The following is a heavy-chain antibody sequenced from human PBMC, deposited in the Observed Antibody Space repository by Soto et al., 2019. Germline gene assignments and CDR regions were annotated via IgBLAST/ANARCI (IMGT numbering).Heavy chain of an antibody. D-gene: IGHD5-18*01. CDR3: ASSDPTRGYSYGLEF. CDR1: GDSISSYY. J-gene: IGHJ4*02. V-gene: IGHV4-59*12. Sequence: PSETLSLTCIVSGDSISSYYWSWIRQPPGKGLEWIGHIHYTGSTNQNPSLKSRVTISVDTSKNQFSLKLSSVTAADTAVYYCASSDPTRGYSYGLEFWGQGPLVTVSS. CDR2: IHYTGST.